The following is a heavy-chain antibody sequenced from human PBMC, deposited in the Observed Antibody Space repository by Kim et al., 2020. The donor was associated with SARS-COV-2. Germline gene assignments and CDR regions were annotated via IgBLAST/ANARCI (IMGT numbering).Heavy chain of an antibody. V-gene: IGHV4-59*01. J-gene: IGHJ3*02. Sequence: ETLSLTCTVSGGSISSYYWSWIRQPPGKGLEWIGYIYYSGSTNYNPSLKSRVTISVDTSKNQFSLKLSSVTAADTAVYYCARDLYYGSGRGDAFDIWGQGTMVTVSS. CDR1: GGSISSYY. CDR2: IYYSGST. CDR3: ARDLYYGSGRGDAFDI. D-gene: IGHD3-10*01.